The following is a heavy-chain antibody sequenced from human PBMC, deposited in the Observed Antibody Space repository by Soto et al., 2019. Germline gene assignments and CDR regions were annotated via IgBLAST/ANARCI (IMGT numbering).Heavy chain of an antibody. CDR3: ARDLGGWPDY. D-gene: IGHD2-15*01. CDR1: GYTFTCYG. CDR2: ISAYNGNT. Sequence: GASVKVSCKASGYTFTCYGMSWVRQAPGQGLEWMGWISAYNGNTKYAQKLQGRVTITRDTSASTAYMELSSLRSEDTAVYYCARDLGGWPDYWGQGTLVTVSS. J-gene: IGHJ4*02. V-gene: IGHV1-18*01.